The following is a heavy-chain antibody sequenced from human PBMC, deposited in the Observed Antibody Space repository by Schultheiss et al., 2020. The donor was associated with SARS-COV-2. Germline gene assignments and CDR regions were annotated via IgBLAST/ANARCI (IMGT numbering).Heavy chain of an antibody. CDR2: INHSGST. Sequence: SETLSLTCAVSGGSISSSNWWSWVRQPPGKGLEWIGEINHSGSTNYNPSLKSRVTISVDTSKNQFSLKLSSVTAADTAVYYCASGRSECSSTSCYTVGVVDYWGQGTLVTVSS. CDR1: GGSISSSNW. CDR3: ASGRSECSSTSCYTVGVVDY. V-gene: IGHV4-4*02. D-gene: IGHD2-2*02. J-gene: IGHJ4*02.